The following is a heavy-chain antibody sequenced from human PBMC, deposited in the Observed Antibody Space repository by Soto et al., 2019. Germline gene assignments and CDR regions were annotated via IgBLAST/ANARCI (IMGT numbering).Heavy chain of an antibody. D-gene: IGHD3-10*01. CDR1: GFSFSAHY. J-gene: IGHJ5*02. V-gene: IGHV3-11*01. Sequence: QVQLVESGGGLVKPGGSLRLSCAASGFSFSAHYMSWIRQAPGKGLEWISYISGSGSTIYYADSVKGRFTISRDNAKNSLYQQMNSLRAEDTAVYYCANYYGSGSYRNWFDPWGQGTLVTVSS. CDR2: ISGSGSTI. CDR3: ANYYGSGSYRNWFDP.